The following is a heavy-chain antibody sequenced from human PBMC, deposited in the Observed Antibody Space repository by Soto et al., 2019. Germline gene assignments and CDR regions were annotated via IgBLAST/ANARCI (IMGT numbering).Heavy chain of an antibody. J-gene: IGHJ6*02. D-gene: IGHD2-21*02. CDR3: ARLAYCGGDCYSPYYYGMDV. CDR1: GYSFTSYW. CDR2: IYPGDSDT. V-gene: IGHV5-51*01. Sequence: GESLKISCKGSGYSFTSYWIGWVRQMPGKGLELMGIIYPGDSDTRYSPSFQGQVTISADKSISTAYLQWSSLKASDTAMYYCARLAYCGGDCYSPYYYGMDVWGQGTTVTVSS.